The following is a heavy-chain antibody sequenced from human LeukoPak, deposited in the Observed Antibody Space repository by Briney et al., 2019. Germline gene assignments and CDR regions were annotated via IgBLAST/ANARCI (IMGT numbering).Heavy chain of an antibody. CDR3: ARDPVSPHDAFDI. CDR2: INTNTGNP. CDR1: GYSFTTFA. Sequence: ASVKVSCKASGYSFTTFAMNWVRQAPGQGLEWMGWINTNTGNPTYAQGFTGRFVFSLDTSVSTAYLQISSLKAEDTAVYYCARDPVSPHDAFDIWGQGTMVTVSS. V-gene: IGHV7-4-1*02. D-gene: IGHD5/OR15-5a*01. J-gene: IGHJ3*02.